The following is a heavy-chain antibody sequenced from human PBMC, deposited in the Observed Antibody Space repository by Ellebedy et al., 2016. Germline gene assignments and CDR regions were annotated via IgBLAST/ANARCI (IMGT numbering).Heavy chain of an antibody. Sequence: GGSLRLSXAASGFTFISYAMTWVRQAPGKGLEWVSSISDSGGNTFYADSVKGRFTISRDNSKNTLYLQMNSLRAEDTAVYYCAKDSGSFDYWGQGTLVTVSS. D-gene: IGHD1-26*01. CDR3: AKDSGSFDY. J-gene: IGHJ4*02. V-gene: IGHV3-23*01. CDR2: ISDSGGNT. CDR1: GFTFISYA.